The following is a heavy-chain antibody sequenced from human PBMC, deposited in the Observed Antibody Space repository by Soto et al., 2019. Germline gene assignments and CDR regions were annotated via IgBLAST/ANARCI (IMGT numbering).Heavy chain of an antibody. Sequence: GGSLRLSCAASGFKFSRAWMNWVRQAPGKGLEWVGRIRSKIDGGTTEYAAPVKGRFTISRDDSKNTLYVQLNSLKTEDTAVYYCSTYPFTYSYDSSGNPHPNDFDYWGQGTLVTVSS. CDR3: STYPFTYSYDSSGNPHPNDFDY. CDR2: IRSKIDGGTT. CDR1: GFKFSRAW. J-gene: IGHJ4*02. D-gene: IGHD3-22*01. V-gene: IGHV3-15*07.